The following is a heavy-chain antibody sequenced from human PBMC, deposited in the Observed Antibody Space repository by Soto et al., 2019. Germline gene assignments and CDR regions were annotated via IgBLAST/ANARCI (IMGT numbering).Heavy chain of an antibody. V-gene: IGHV4-34*01. Sequence: SETLSLTRGVGGGCFCGCYSSRNRQPPGKGLEWIGEINHSGSTNYNPSLKSRVTISVDTSKNQFSLKLTSVTAADTAVYYCARVRWDQPWVFDYWGQGTLVTVSS. CDR3: ARVRWDQPWVFDY. CDR2: INHSGST. J-gene: IGHJ4*02. CDR1: GGCFCGCY. D-gene: IGHD1-26*01.